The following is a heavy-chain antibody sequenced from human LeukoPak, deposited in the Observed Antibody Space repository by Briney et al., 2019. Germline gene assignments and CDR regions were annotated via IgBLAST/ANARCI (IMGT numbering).Heavy chain of an antibody. CDR3: ARDCPSGYCSSTSDDY. CDR2: ISSSSSYI. CDR1: GFTIGKSD. J-gene: IGHJ4*02. V-gene: IGHV3-21*01. Sequence: GGSLRLSCATSGFTIGKSDMAWVRQAPGKGLEWVSSISSSSSYIYYADSVKGRFTISRDNAKNSLYLQTNSLRAEDTAVYYCARDCPSGYCSSTSDDYWGQGTLVTVSS. D-gene: IGHD2-2*01.